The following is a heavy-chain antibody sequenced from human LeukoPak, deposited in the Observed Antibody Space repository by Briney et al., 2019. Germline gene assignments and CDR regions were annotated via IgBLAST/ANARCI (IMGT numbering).Heavy chain of an antibody. CDR1: GFTFSSYA. D-gene: IGHD5-12*01. J-gene: IGHJ4*02. Sequence: GGSLRLSCAASGFTFSSYAMSWVRQAPGKGLEWVANIKQDGSEKYYVDSVKGRFTISRDNAKNSLYLQMNSLRAEDTAVYYCARVDTPRLPWLRAYYFDYWGQGTLVTVSS. CDR2: IKQDGSEK. V-gene: IGHV3-7*03. CDR3: ARVDTPRLPWLRAYYFDY.